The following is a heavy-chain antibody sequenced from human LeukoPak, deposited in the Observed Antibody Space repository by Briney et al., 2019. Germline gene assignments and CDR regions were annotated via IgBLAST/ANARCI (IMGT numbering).Heavy chain of an antibody. D-gene: IGHD5-18*01. CDR3: ARGKNIAEWIQLRQPVLFDP. V-gene: IGHV4-34*01. CDR2: INHSGST. Sequence: SETLSLTCAVYGGSFSGYYWSWIRQPPGKGLEWIGEINHSGSTNYNPSLKSRVTISVDTSKNQFSLKLSSVTAADTAVYYCARGKNIAEWIQLRQPVLFDPWGQGTLVTVSS. CDR1: GGSFSGYY. J-gene: IGHJ5*02.